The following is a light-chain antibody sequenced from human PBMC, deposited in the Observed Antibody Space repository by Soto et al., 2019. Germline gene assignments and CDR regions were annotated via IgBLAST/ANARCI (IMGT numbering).Light chain of an antibody. CDR3: QQYDISPWT. J-gene: IGKJ1*01. CDR1: QSLSSNF. CDR2: DSS. Sequence: EIVLTQSTATLSLSPGERATLSCRASQSLSSNFLALYQQKPGQPPRLLIYDSSTSATGFPDRFSGSGSGTDFTLPIIRLEPEDFAVYYCQQYDISPWTFGQGTKVDTK. V-gene: IGKV3-20*01.